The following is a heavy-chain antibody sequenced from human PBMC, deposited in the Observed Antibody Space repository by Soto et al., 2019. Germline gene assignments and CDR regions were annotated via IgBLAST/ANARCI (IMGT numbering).Heavy chain of an antibody. V-gene: IGHV3-33*01. Sequence: PGGSLRLSCAASGFTFSSYGMHWVRQAPGKGLEWVAVIWYDGSNKYYADSVKGRFTISRDNSKNTLYLQMNSLRAEDTAVYYCARDVRAVTMVRGVIFYYYYGMDVWGQGTTVTVSS. J-gene: IGHJ6*02. CDR2: IWYDGSNK. D-gene: IGHD3-10*01. CDR1: GFTFSSYG. CDR3: ARDVRAVTMVRGVIFYYYYGMDV.